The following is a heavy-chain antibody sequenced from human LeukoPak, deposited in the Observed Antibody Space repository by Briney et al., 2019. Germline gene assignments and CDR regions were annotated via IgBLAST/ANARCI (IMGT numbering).Heavy chain of an antibody. CDR1: GFTFSIYS. Sequence: GGSLRLSCAASGFTFSIYSMNWVRQAPGKGLEWVGRIKRKTDGGTTEYAAPVKGRFTISRDDSENTLYLQMNSLKTEDTAVYYCTTYKYYFDQWGQGTLVTVSS. J-gene: IGHJ4*02. CDR2: IKRKTDGGTT. V-gene: IGHV3-15*01. CDR3: TTYKYYFDQ. D-gene: IGHD1-14*01.